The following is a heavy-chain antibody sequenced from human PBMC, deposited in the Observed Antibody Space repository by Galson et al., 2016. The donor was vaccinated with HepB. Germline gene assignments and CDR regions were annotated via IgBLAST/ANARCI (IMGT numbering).Heavy chain of an antibody. Sequence: SLRLSCAASGFPFSTYGMSWVRQAPGKGQEWVSGISDSGGSIYSADSVKGRFTISRDNSKNMLFLQLNTLRADDTAAYYCGLGQDEMPTIFDCWGQGTLVTVSS. CDR3: GLGQDEMPTIFDC. J-gene: IGHJ4*02. CDR2: ISDSGGSI. CDR1: GFPFSTYG. D-gene: IGHD3-3*01. V-gene: IGHV3-23*01.